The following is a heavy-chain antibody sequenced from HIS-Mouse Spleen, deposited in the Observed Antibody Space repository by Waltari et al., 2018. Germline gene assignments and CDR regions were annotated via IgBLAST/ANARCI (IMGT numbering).Heavy chain of an antibody. CDR1: GFTFSSYW. D-gene: IGHD1-26*01. V-gene: IGHV3-7*01. CDR3: ASPFEGELGY. CDR2: IKKDGSEK. Sequence: EVQLVESGGGLVQPGGSLRLSCAASGFTFSSYWMSWVRQAPGKGLGWVANIKKDGSEKYYVDSVKGRFTISRKNAKNSMYLQMNSLRAEDTAVYYCASPFEGELGYWGQGTLVTVSS. J-gene: IGHJ4*02.